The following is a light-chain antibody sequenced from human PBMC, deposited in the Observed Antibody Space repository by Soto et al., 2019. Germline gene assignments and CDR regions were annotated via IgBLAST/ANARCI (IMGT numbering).Light chain of an antibody. Sequence: QSVLTQPPSVSGAPGQRVTISCTGSSSNIGAGYDVHWYQQLPGTAPKLLIYVNSNRPSGVPDRFSGSKSGTSASLAITGLQAEDEADYYCQSYDSSLSGSNVVFGGGTKVTVL. J-gene: IGLJ2*01. CDR1: SSNIGAGYD. CDR3: QSYDSSLSGSNVV. V-gene: IGLV1-40*01. CDR2: VNS.